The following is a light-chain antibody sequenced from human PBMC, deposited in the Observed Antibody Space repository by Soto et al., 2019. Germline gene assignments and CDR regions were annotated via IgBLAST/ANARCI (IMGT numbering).Light chain of an antibody. Sequence: ETLLTQSPGTLSLSPWEIATLSCRASQSVSNSYIAWYQQKPGQAPRLLIYGASNRATGIPDRFSGSGSGTDFTLTISRLEPEDFAVYYCQQYGSSGTFGQGTKVDIK. CDR1: QSVSNSY. CDR2: GAS. J-gene: IGKJ1*01. CDR3: QQYGSSGT. V-gene: IGKV3-20*01.